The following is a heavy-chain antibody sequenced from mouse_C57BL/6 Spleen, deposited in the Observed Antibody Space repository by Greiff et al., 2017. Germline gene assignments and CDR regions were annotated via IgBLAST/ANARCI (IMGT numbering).Heavy chain of an antibody. CDR2: ILPGSGST. Sequence: QVQLKQSGAELMKPGASVKLSCKATGYTFTGYWIEWVKQRPGHGLEWIGEILPGSGSTNYNEKFKGKATFTADTSSNTAYMQLSSLTTEDSAIYYCAGITTVVAGDAMDDWGQGTAVTVSS. CDR3: AGITTVVAGDAMDD. CDR1: GYTFTGYW. J-gene: IGHJ4*01. V-gene: IGHV1-9*01. D-gene: IGHD1-1*01.